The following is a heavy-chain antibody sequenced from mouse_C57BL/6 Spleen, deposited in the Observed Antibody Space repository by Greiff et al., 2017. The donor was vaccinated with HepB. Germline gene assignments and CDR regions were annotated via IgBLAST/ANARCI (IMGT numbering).Heavy chain of an antibody. CDR1: GYTFTDYY. V-gene: IGHV1-19*01. Sequence: EVQLQESGPVLVKPGASVKMSCKASGYTFTDYYMNWVKQSHGKSLEWIGVINPYNGGTSYNQKFKGKATLTVDKSSSTAYMELNSLTSEDSAVYYCARRAYASSTGFAYWGQGTLVTVSA. CDR3: ARRAYASSTGFAY. J-gene: IGHJ3*01. CDR2: INPYNGGT. D-gene: IGHD1-1*01.